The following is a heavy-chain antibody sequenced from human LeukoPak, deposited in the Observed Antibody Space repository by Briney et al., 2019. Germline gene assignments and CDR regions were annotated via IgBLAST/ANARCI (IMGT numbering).Heavy chain of an antibody. D-gene: IGHD3-22*01. CDR3: ARAGYYYDSSGYYWGGLIDY. V-gene: IGHV5-51*01. CDR2: INPGDSDT. J-gene: IGHJ4*02. Sequence: GESLKISCKGSGYSFTAYWIGWVRQMPGRGLEWMGIINPGDSDTRYSPSFQGQVTISADKSISTAYLQWSSLKASDTAMYYCARAGYYYDSSGYYWGGLIDYWGQGTLVTVSS. CDR1: GYSFTAYW.